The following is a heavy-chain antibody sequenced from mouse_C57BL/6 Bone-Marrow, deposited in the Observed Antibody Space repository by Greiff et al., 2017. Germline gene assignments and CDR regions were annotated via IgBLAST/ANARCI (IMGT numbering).Heavy chain of an antibody. CDR1: GFTFSDYG. CDR2: ISSGSSTI. Sequence: EVKLVESGGGLVKPGGSLKLSCAASGFTFSDYGMHWVRQAPEKGLEWVAYISSGSSTIYYADTVKGRFTISRDNAKNTLFLQMTSLRSEDTAMYYWAKGSSSNYYAMDYGGQGTSVTVSS. CDR3: AKGSSSNYYAMDY. V-gene: IGHV5-17*01. J-gene: IGHJ4*01. D-gene: IGHD1-1*01.